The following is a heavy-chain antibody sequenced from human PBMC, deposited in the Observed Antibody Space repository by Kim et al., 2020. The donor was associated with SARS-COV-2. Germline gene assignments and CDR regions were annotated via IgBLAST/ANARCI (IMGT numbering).Heavy chain of an antibody. J-gene: IGHJ6*02. CDR3: ARDRSVNTIFDSAPGGYYGMDV. V-gene: IGHV4-31*03. CDR1: GGSISSGGYY. D-gene: IGHD3-3*01. Sequence: SETLSLTCTVSGGSISSGGYYWSWIRQHPGKGLEWIGYIYYSGSTYYNPSLKSRVTISVDTSKNQFSLKLSSVTAADTAVYYCARDRSVNTIFDSAPGGYYGMDVWGQGTTVTVSS. CDR2: IYYSGST.